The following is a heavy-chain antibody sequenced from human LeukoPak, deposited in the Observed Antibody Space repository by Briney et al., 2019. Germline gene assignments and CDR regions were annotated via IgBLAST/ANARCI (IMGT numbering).Heavy chain of an antibody. CDR1: GFTVSSNY. CDR2: IYLDGIT. D-gene: IGHD6-13*01. CDR3: AKMGSSSSWRPDY. Sequence: GGSLRLSCAASGFTVSSNYMSWVRQAPGKGLEWVSVIYLDGITYYADSVKGRFTISRDNSKNALYVQMNNLRSEDTAVYYCAKMGSSSSWRPDYWGQGTLVTVSS. V-gene: IGHV3-66*01. J-gene: IGHJ4*02.